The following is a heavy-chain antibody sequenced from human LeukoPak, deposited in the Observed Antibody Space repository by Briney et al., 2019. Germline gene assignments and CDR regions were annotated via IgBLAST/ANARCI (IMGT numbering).Heavy chain of an antibody. V-gene: IGHV5-51*01. CDR2: IYPGDSDT. Sequence: GESLKISCKGSGYSFTSYWIGWVRQMPGKGLEWMGIIYPGDSDTRYSPSFQGQVTISADKSISTAYLQWSSLKASDTAMYYCARRASSSWYRANNWFDPWGQGTLVTVSS. CDR3: ARRASSSWYRANNWFDP. CDR1: GYSFTSYW. D-gene: IGHD6-13*01. J-gene: IGHJ5*02.